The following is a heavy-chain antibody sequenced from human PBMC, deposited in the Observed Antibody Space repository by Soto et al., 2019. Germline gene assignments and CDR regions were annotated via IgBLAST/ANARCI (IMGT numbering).Heavy chain of an antibody. J-gene: IGHJ4*02. D-gene: IGHD2-2*03. V-gene: IGHV1-18*01. CDR2: INAYNGNT. CDR1: GDTFTSYG. Sequence: QVQLVQSGAEVKKPGASVKVSCKASGDTFTSYGISWVRQAPGQGLAWMGWINAYNGNTNSAQKLQGRVTTTTDTSTSSAFMELRSLRSDDTAVYYCARDVGYCLIDYWGQGTLVTVSS. CDR3: ARDVGYCLIDY.